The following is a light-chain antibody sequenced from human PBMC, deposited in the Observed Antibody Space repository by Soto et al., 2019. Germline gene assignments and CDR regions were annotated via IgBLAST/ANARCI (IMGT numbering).Light chain of an antibody. J-gene: IGKJ4*01. CDR3: QQDYHTPPLT. CDR2: WAS. CDR1: QSVLYSSNNKNY. V-gene: IGKV4-1*01. Sequence: DIVVTQSPDSLALSLGERATINCKSSQSVLYSSNNKNYIAWYQQKPGQPPKLLIYWASTRESGVPDRFSGSGSGTDFTLTISSLQAEDVAVYYCQQDYHTPPLTFGGGTRVEIK.